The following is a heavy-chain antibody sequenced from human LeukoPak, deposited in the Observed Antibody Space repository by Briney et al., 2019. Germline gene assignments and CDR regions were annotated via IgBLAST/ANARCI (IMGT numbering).Heavy chain of an antibody. CDR3: ARDRKVVAARERVFDY. J-gene: IGHJ4*02. CDR2: IYYSGST. CDR1: GDSISRGGNY. Sequence: SETLSLTCTVSGDSISRGGNYWSWIRQHPGKGLEWIGYIYYSGSTNYNPSLKSRVTISVDTSKNQFSLKLSSVTAADTAVYYCARDRKVVAARERVFDYWGQGTLVTVSS. D-gene: IGHD6-6*01. V-gene: IGHV4-61*08.